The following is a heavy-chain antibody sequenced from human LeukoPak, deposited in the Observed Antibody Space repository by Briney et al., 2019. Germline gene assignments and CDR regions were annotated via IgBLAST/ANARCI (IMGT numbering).Heavy chain of an antibody. CDR1: GFTLSNHW. Sequence: GGSLRLSCAASGFTLSNHWMHWVRQAPGKGLEWVSGISSDSGSIGYADSVKGRFAISRDNAKNTLYLQMNSLRDEDTALYYCAKRGQGFDYWGQGTLVIVSS. CDR2: ISSDSGSI. V-gene: IGHV3-9*01. J-gene: IGHJ4*02. D-gene: IGHD3-10*01. CDR3: AKRGQGFDY.